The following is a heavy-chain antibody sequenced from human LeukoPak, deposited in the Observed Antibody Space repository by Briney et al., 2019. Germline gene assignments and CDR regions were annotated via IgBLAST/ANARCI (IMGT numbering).Heavy chain of an antibody. CDR3: ARYVELELRDAFDI. D-gene: IGHD1-7*01. CDR2: IFYSGST. Sequence: PSETLSLTCTVSSGSISTSNYYWGWVCQPPGKALEWIGKIFYSGSTYYSPSLKSRVTISLDTSRNQFSLKLSSVTAADTAVYYCARYVELELRDAFDIWGQGTMVTVSS. J-gene: IGHJ3*02. V-gene: IGHV4-39*07. CDR1: SGSISTSNYY.